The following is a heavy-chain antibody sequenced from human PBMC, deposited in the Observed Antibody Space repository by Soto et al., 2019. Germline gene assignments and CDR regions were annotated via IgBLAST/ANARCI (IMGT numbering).Heavy chain of an antibody. CDR1: GGSIHDYY. CDR2: IFYTGST. V-gene: IGHV4-59*01. Sequence: QVQLQESGPGLVKPSQTLSLTCTVSGGSIHDYYWVWIRQPPGKGLEWIGSIFYTGSTDYNPSLKSRVTLSLATSKNQFSLNLSSVTAADTAVYYCARVNRGAFDHWGQGALATVSS. CDR3: ARVNRGAFDH. J-gene: IGHJ4*02.